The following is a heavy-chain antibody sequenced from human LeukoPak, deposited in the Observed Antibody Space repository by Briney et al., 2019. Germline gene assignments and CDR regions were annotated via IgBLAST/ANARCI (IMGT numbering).Heavy chain of an antibody. CDR1: GGPISTCY. J-gene: IGHJ6*03. D-gene: IGHD7-27*01. V-gene: IGHV4-59*01. CDR2: IHYSGTT. Sequence: SETLSLTCTVSGGPISTCYWGWLRQPPGKGLEWVAYIHYSGTTKYNASLKSRVTLSLDTSKKQFSLHLSSVTAADTAVYYCARLTGDNNFYYYYMDVWGKGTTVTISS. CDR3: ARLTGDNNFYYYYMDV.